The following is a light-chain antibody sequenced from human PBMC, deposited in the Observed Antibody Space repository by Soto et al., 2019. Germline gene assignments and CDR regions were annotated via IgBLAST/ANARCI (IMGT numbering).Light chain of an antibody. Sequence: NVLTQSPGTLSLSPGERATLSCRARQSLSGNYLAWYQQKPGQAPRVLTYRASIRATGISDRFSGSGSGTDFTLTISRLEPEDFAVYYCQQYGTSPWTFGQGTKVDIK. CDR1: QSLSGNY. CDR3: QQYGTSPWT. CDR2: RAS. J-gene: IGKJ1*01. V-gene: IGKV3-20*01.